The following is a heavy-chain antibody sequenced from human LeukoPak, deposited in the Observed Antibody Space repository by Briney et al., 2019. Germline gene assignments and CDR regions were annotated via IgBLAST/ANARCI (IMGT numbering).Heavy chain of an antibody. J-gene: IGHJ4*02. CDR1: GYTFTSYD. D-gene: IGHD1-26*01. CDR3: ARLEMGATPLGDY. CDR2: MNPNSGNT. Sequence: ASVKVSCKASGYTFTSYDINWVRQATGQGLEWMGWMNPNSGNTGYAQKFQGRVTMTRNTSISTAYMELSSLRSEDTAMYYCARLEMGATPLGDYWGQGTLVTVSS. V-gene: IGHV1-8*01.